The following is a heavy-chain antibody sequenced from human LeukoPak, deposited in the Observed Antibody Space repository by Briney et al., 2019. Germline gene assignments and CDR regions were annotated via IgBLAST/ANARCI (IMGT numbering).Heavy chain of an antibody. J-gene: IGHJ4*02. V-gene: IGHV4-59*08. CDR1: GASVRSYY. CDR3: AKQIHDDGGNLYHFDS. D-gene: IGHD4-23*01. CDR2: IYYSGDT. Sequence: PSGTLSLTCTVSGASVRSYYWSWIRQPPGKGLEWIAHIYYSGDTNYNPSLKSRATISMDTSKNQISLKVNSVTAADTAVYYCAKQIHDDGGNLYHFDSWGQGILVTVSS.